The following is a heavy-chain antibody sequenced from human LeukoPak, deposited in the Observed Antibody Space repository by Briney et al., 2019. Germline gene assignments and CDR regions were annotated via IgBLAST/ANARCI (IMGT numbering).Heavy chain of an antibody. CDR1: GGSFSGYY. Sequence: SETLSLTCAVYGGSFSGYYWNWIRQPPGKGLEWIGEINHSGSTNYNPSLKSRVTISVDTFKNQFSLKLSSVTAADTAVYYCASTGRARREKRFDYWGQGTLVTVSS. D-gene: IGHD1-14*01. CDR3: ASTGRARREKRFDY. J-gene: IGHJ4*02. CDR2: INHSGST. V-gene: IGHV4-34*01.